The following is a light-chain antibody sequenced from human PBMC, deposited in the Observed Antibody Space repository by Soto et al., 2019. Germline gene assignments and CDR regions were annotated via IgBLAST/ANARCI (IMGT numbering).Light chain of an antibody. CDR3: KQYTNYPWT. CDR2: DVS. V-gene: IGKV1-5*01. CDR1: QSISSW. Sequence: DIQMTQSPPTLSASVGDRVTITCRASQSISSWLAWYRQRPGKAPNLLIYDVSSLKSGVRPSFSGSGSGTEFTLTISSLQPDDFATYYCKQYTNYPWTFGQGTKVEIK. J-gene: IGKJ1*01.